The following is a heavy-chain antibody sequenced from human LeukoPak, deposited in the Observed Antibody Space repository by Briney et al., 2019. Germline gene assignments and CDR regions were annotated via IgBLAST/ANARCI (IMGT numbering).Heavy chain of an antibody. V-gene: IGHV4-59*12. CDR3: ARDIWELLAFDH. J-gene: IGHJ5*02. CDR1: GGSISSYY. Sequence: NPSETLSLTCTVSGGSISSYYWSWIRQPPGKGLEWIGTIYYSGSTYYNPSLKSRVTISVDTSKNQFSLKLSSVTAADTAVYYCARDIWELLAFDHWGQGTLVTVFS. D-gene: IGHD1-26*01. CDR2: IYYSGST.